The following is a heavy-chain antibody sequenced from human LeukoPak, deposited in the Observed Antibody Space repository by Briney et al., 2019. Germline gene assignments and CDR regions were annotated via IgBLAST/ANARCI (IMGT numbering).Heavy chain of an antibody. V-gene: IGHV3-53*01. CDR1: GFTFNNYY. Sequence: GGSLRLSCAASGFTFNNYYMSWVRQAPGKGLEWVSGIYRSGNTYYADSVKGRFTISRDTSKNTLYLQMNSLRGEDTAVYYCAREAYGYYFDYWGQGTLVTVSS. CDR2: IYRSGNT. J-gene: IGHJ4*02. D-gene: IGHD3-10*01. CDR3: AREAYGYYFDY.